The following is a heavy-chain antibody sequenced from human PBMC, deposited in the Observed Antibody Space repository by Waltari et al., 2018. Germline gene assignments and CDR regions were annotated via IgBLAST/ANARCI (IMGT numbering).Heavy chain of an antibody. CDR1: GDSIRSDDYF. CDR2: IFYSGAT. CDR3: ARQTGSGKYYYFDH. V-gene: IGHV4-30-4*01. J-gene: IGHJ4*02. D-gene: IGHD3-10*01. Sequence: QVQLQESGPGLVKPSQTLSLICTVPGDSIRSDDYFWSWIRQPPGKGQEWIGYIFYSGATYYNPSLKSRLSMSIDTSKNQFSLRLTSVTAADTAVYYCARQTGSGKYYYFDHWGQGTLVTVSS.